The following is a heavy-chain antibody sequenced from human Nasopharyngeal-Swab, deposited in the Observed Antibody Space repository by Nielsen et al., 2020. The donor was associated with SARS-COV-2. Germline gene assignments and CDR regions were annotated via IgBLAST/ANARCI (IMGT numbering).Heavy chain of an antibody. D-gene: IGHD2-2*02. CDR2: ISYDGSNK. CDR3: ARTAAIRGYAFDI. V-gene: IGHV3-30-3*01. Sequence: GGPLRLSCAASGFTFSSYAMHWVRQAPGKGLEWVAVISYDGSNKYYADSVKGRFTISRDNSKNTLYLQMNSLRAEDTAVYYCARTAAIRGYAFDIWGQGTMVTVSS. J-gene: IGHJ3*02. CDR1: GFTFSSYA.